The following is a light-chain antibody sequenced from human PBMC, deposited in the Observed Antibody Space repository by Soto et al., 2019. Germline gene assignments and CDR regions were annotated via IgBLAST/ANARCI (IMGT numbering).Light chain of an antibody. CDR1: QSMTSYY. V-gene: IGKV3-20*01. CDR2: GAS. J-gene: IGKJ4*01. Sequence: EIVLTQSPGTLSLSPGERSTLSCMASQSMTSYYLAWYQQKPGQAPRLLIYGASRRATDIPDRFSGSGSGTDFTLTISSLQSEDFAVYYCQKFSSYPLNFGGGTKVDIK. CDR3: QKFSSYPLN.